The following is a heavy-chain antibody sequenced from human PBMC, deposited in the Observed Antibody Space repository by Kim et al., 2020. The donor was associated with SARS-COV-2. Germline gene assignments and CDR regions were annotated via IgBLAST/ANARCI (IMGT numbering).Heavy chain of an antibody. J-gene: IGHJ4*02. Sequence: YYADSVKGRFTISRDNSKNTLYLQMNSLRAEDTAVYYCARLGRATRYFDYWGQGTLVTVSS. D-gene: IGHD1-26*01. CDR3: ARLGRATRYFDY. V-gene: IGHV3-66*04.